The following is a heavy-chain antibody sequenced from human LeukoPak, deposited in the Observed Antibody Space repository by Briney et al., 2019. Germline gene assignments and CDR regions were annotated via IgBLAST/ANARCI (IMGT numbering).Heavy chain of an antibody. CDR2: IWYDGRKS. V-gene: IGHV3-33*01. D-gene: IGHD3-10*01. Sequence: GSSLRLSCAAYGFTFSSHDIDWDRQAPGKGLEWVGVIWYDGRKSDYAESVKGRFTISRDNSKNTVDLQMYSLRVEDTAVYYCARVSGHTSDFWGQGTLLTVSS. CDR1: GFTFSSHD. CDR3: ARVSGHTSDF. J-gene: IGHJ4*02.